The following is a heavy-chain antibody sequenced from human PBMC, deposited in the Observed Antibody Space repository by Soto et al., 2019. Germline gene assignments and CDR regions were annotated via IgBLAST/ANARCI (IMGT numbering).Heavy chain of an antibody. D-gene: IGHD6-13*01. Sequence: ASVKVSCKASGDTFSSYAISWVRQAPGQGLEWMGGIVPIIGTTNYAQKFQGRVTITADKSTSTAYMELSSLRSEDTAVYYCARGGYSSSWRFDYWGQGTLVTVSS. CDR2: IVPIIGTT. CDR3: ARGGYSSSWRFDY. V-gene: IGHV1-69*06. J-gene: IGHJ4*02. CDR1: GDTFSSYA.